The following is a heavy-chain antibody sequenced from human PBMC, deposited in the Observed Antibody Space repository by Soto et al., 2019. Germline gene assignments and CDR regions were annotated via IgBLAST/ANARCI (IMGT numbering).Heavy chain of an antibody. CDR1: GFTFCSYG. CDR2: IWYDGSNK. D-gene: IGHD6-13*01. V-gene: IGHV3-33*01. CDR3: ARALYSSSWYSGY. Sequence: PGGSLRLSCAASGFTFCSYGMHWVRQAPGKGLEWVAVIWYDGSNKYYADSVKGRFTISRDNSKNTLYLQMNSLRAEDTAVYYCARALYSSSWYSGYWGQGTLVTVSS. J-gene: IGHJ4*02.